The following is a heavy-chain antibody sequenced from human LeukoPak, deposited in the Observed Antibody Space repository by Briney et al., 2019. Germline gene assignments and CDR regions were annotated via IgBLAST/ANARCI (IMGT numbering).Heavy chain of an antibody. D-gene: IGHD3-10*01. CDR2: INPNSGGT. CDR3: ARGRGTMVRGVMENFDY. Sequence: ASVKVSCKASGYTFTGYYMHWVRQAPGQGLEWMGWINPNSGGTNYAQKFQGRVIMTRDTSISTAYMELSRLRSDDTAVYYCARGRGTMVRGVMENFDYRGQGTLVTVSS. CDR1: GYTFTGYY. J-gene: IGHJ4*02. V-gene: IGHV1-2*02.